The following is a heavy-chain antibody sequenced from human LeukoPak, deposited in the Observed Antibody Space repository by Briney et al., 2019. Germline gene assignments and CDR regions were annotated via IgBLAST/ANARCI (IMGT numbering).Heavy chain of an antibody. CDR1: GFTFSSYA. D-gene: IGHD3-22*01. CDR3: AKWGPYYYDSSGYPGPYYFDY. CDR2: ISGSGGST. J-gene: IGHJ4*02. Sequence: GGSLRLSCAASGFTFSSYAMSWVRQAPGKGLEWVSAISGSGGSTYYADSVKGRFTISRDNSKNTLYLQMNSLRAEDTAVYYCAKWGPYYYDSSGYPGPYYFDYWGQGTLVTVSS. V-gene: IGHV3-23*01.